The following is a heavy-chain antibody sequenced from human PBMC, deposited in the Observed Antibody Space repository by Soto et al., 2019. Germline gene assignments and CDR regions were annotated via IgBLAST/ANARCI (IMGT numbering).Heavy chain of an antibody. CDR2: IKQDGSEK. Sequence: GESLKISCAASGFTFSSYWMSWVRQAPGKGLEWVANIKQDGSEKYYVDSVKGRFTISRDNAKNSLYLQMNSLRAEDTAVYYCARDPSSEYYDFWSGNWFDPWGQGTLVTVSS. V-gene: IGHV3-7*01. CDR3: ARDPSSEYYDFWSGNWFDP. J-gene: IGHJ5*02. D-gene: IGHD3-3*01. CDR1: GFTFSSYW.